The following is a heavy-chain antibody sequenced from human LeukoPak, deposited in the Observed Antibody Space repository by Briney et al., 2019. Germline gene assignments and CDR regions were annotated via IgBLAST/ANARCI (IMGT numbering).Heavy chain of an antibody. J-gene: IGHJ4*02. CDR3: ARGNRWVQLWADSAFFDY. CDR1: GFTFSDYY. Sequence: GGSLRLSCAASGFTFSDYYMSWIRQAPGKGLEWVSYISSSGSTIYYADSVKGRFTISRDNAKNSLYLQMNSLRAEDTAMYYCARGNRWVQLWADSAFFDYWGQGTLVSVSS. V-gene: IGHV3-11*01. CDR2: ISSSGSTI. D-gene: IGHD5-18*01.